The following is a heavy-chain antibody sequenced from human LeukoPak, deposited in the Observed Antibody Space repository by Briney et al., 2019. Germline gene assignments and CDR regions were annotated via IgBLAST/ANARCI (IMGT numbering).Heavy chain of an antibody. V-gene: IGHV4-34*01. D-gene: IGHD3-22*01. J-gene: IGHJ4*01. CDR1: GGSFSGYY. CDR3: ARHIPEGSYDSSGYRGVFDY. CDR2: INHSGST. Sequence: LETLSLTCAVYGGSFSGYYWSWIRQPPGKGLEWIGEINHSGSTNYNPSLKSRVTISVDTSKNQFSLKLSSVTAADTAVYYCARHIPEGSYDSSGYRGVFDYRGHGTLVTVSS.